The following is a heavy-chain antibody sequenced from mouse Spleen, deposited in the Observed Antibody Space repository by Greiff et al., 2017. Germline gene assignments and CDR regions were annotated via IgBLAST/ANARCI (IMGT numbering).Heavy chain of an antibody. V-gene: IGHV1S126*01. J-gene: IGHJ2*01. CDR2: IDPSDSET. CDR1: GYSFTSYW. CDR3: ARGIDGYRYYFDY. D-gene: IGHD2-3*01. Sequence: VQLQESGPQLVRPGASVKISCKASGYSFTSYWMHWVKQRPGQGLEWIGMIDPSDSETRLNQKFKDKATLTVDKSSSTAYMQLSSPTSEDSAVYYCARGIDGYRYYFDYWGQGTTLTVSS.